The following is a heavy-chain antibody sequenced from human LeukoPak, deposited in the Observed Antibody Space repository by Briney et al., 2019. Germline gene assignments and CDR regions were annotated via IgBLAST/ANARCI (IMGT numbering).Heavy chain of an antibody. CDR1: GFTFSSYS. Sequence: GGSLRLSCAASGFTFSSYSMNWVRQAPGKGLEWVSSISSSSSYIYYADSVKGRFTISRDNAKNSLYLQMNSLRAEDTAVYYCARCWGKTSGYYARHSDYWGQGTLVTVSS. D-gene: IGHD3-22*01. CDR3: ARCWGKTSGYYARHSDY. V-gene: IGHV3-21*01. CDR2: ISSSSSYI. J-gene: IGHJ4*02.